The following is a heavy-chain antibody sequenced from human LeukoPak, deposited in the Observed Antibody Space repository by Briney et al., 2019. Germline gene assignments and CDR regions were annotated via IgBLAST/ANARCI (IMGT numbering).Heavy chain of an antibody. CDR1: GFTFSSYS. J-gene: IGHJ4*02. V-gene: IGHV3-33*06. D-gene: IGHD3-10*01. CDR3: AKGSVRIASGSLDY. CDR2: LWYDGTNK. Sequence: GGSLRLSCAASGFTFSSYSMNWVRQAPGKGLEWVAVLWYDGTNKYYADSVKGRFTISRDNSKNTLFLQMSSLRPEDTAVYYCAKGSVRIASGSLDYWGQGTLVTVSS.